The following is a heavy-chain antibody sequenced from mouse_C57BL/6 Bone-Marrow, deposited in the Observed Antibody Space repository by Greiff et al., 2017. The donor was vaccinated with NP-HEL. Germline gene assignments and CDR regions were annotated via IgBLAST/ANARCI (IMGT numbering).Heavy chain of an antibody. V-gene: IGHV1-50*01. CDR2: IDPSDSYT. CDR3: AREGYFYWYFDV. CDR1: GYTFTSYW. J-gene: IGHJ1*03. Sequence: QVQLQQPGAELVKPGASVKLSCKASGYTFTSYWMQWVKQRPGQGLEWIGEIDPSDSYTNYNQKFKGKATLTVDTSSSTAYMQLSSLTSEDSAVYYCAREGYFYWYFDVWGTGTTVTVSS. D-gene: IGHD2-3*01.